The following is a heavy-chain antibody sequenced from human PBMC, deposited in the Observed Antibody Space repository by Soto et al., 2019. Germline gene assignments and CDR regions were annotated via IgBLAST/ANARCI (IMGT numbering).Heavy chain of an antibody. CDR1: GFSLNNARVG. J-gene: IGHJ6*03. CDR2: ILSNDGK. D-gene: IGHD3-10*01. V-gene: IGHV2-26*01. Sequence: QVTLKESGPVLVRPTETLMLTCTVSGFSLNNARVGVSWIRQPPGKALEWLAHILSNDGKSYSTSLKTRLSISKDTSKSQVVLTMTNMDPVDTATYYCARMLAVNYYYYYMDVWGKGTTVTVSS. CDR3: ARMLAVNYYYYYMDV.